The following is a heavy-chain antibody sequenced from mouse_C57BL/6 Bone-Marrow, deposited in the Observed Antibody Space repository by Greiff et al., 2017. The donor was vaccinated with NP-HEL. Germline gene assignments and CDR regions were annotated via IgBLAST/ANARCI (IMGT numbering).Heavy chain of an antibody. J-gene: IGHJ4*01. D-gene: IGHD1-1*01. CDR2: IDPSDSYT. CDR1: GYTFTSYW. Sequence: QVQLKQPGAELVKPGASVKLSCKASGYTFTSYWMQWVKQRPGQGLEWIGEIDPSDSYTNYNQKFKGKATLTVDTSSSTAYMQLSSLTSEDSAVYYCARSLYYYGSSYVGYAMDYWGQGTSVTVSS. V-gene: IGHV1-50*01. CDR3: ARSLYYYGSSYVGYAMDY.